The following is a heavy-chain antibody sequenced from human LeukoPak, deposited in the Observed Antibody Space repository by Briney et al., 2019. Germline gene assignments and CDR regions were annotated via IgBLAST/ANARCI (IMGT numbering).Heavy chain of an antibody. V-gene: IGHV2-70*11. CDR1: GFSLSTSGMC. CDR2: IDWDDDK. D-gene: IGHD3-22*01. Sequence: SGPTLVNPTQTLTLTCTFSGFSLSTSGMCVSWIRQPPGKALEWLARIDWDDDKYYSTSLKTRLTISKDTSKNQVVLTMTNMDPVDTATYYCARTRRNYYDSSGHIDYWGQGTLVTVSS. CDR3: ARTRRNYYDSSGHIDY. J-gene: IGHJ4*02.